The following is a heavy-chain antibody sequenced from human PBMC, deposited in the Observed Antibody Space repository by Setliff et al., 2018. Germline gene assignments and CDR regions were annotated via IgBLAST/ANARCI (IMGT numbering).Heavy chain of an antibody. Sequence: PSETLSLTCTVSGGSISSYYWSWIRQPPGQGLEWIGYIYYSGSTNYNPSLKSRVTISVDTSKNQFSLKLSSVTAADTALYYCTVYNTGSSKDHYWGQGTPVTVSS. D-gene: IGHD2-8*02. CDR1: GGSISSYY. CDR2: IYYSGST. V-gene: IGHV4-59*03. CDR3: TVYNTGSSKDHY. J-gene: IGHJ4*02.